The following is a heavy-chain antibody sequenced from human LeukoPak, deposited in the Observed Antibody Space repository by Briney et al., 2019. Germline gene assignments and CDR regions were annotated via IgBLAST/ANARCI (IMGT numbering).Heavy chain of an antibody. CDR1: GYSFTSYW. V-gene: IGHV5-51*01. CDR2: IYPGDSDT. J-gene: IGHJ4*02. Sequence: GESLKISCKGSGYSFTSYWIGWVRQMPGKGLEWMGIIYPGDSDTRYSPSFQGQVTISADKSISTAYLQWSSLKASDIAMYYCARVSDTGYSSSWDHFDYWGQGTLVTVSS. CDR3: ARVSDTGYSSSWDHFDY. D-gene: IGHD6-13*01.